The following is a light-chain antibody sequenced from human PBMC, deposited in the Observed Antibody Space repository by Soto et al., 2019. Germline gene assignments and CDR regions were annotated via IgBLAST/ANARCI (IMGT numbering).Light chain of an antibody. CDR2: DAS. J-gene: IGKJ4*01. Sequence: EIVMTQSPATLSVSPGERATLSCRASQSVSSNLAWYQQKPGQAPRLLIYDASTRATGIPARFSGIGSGTEFSLIISSLQSEDFAVYYCQHYKSWPLSFGGGTKVDIK. CDR1: QSVSSN. V-gene: IGKV3-15*01. CDR3: QHYKSWPLS.